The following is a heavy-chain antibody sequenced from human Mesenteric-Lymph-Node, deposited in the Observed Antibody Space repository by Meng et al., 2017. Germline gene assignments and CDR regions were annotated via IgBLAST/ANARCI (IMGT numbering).Heavy chain of an antibody. CDR2: INHSGST. V-gene: IGHV4-34*01. Sequence: SETLSLTCTVYGGSFSGYYWSWIRQPPGKGLEWIGEINHSGSTNYNPSLKSRVTISVDTSKNQFSLKLSSVTAADTAVYYCARAHSSGWYRPYYYYYGMDVWGQGTTVTVSS. CDR1: GGSFSGYY. J-gene: IGHJ6*02. D-gene: IGHD6-19*01. CDR3: ARAHSSGWYRPYYYYYGMDV.